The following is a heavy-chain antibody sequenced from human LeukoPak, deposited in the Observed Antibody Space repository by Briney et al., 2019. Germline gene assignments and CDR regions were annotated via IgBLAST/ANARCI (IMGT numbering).Heavy chain of an antibody. CDR3: ARENTTMVESSRLDS. CDR2: INSDGSSI. CDR1: GFTISSHW. Sequence: GGSLRLSCAASGFTISSHWMHWVRQGPGKGLVWVSRINSDGSSINYGDSVKGRFTISRDNAKNTLYLQMNSLRAEDTAVYYCARENTTMVESSRLDSWGQGTLVTVSS. V-gene: IGHV3-74*01. D-gene: IGHD5-18*01. J-gene: IGHJ4*02.